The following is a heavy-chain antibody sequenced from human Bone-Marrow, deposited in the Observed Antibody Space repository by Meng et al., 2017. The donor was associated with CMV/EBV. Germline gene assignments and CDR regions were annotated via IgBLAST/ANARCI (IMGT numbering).Heavy chain of an antibody. Sequence: SVKVSCKASGYTFTGYYMHWVRQAPGQGLEWMGWINPNSGTTNYAQKFQGRVTMTRDTSISTAYMELSRLRSDDTAVYYCARDLRPGTTIFGVRSVHYGMDVWGQGTTVTVSS. V-gene: IGHV1-2*02. CDR1: GYTFTGYY. D-gene: IGHD3-3*01. CDR3: ARDLRPGTTIFGVRSVHYGMDV. J-gene: IGHJ6*02. CDR2: INPNSGTT.